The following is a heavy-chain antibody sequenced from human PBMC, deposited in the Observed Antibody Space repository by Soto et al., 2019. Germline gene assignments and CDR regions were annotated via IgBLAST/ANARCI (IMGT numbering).Heavy chain of an antibody. J-gene: IGHJ4*02. D-gene: IGHD3-10*01. Sequence: QVQLVQSGTEMKKPGASVKVSCKASGYTFTAYGINWVRQAPGQGLEWMGWSSNYNGNTNYAQRLQGRVTMTTDTSTTTAYMELRSLRPDDTAVYYCARTHGELRGSGSNEYWGQGTLVTVSS. V-gene: IGHV1-18*01. CDR1: GYTFTAYG. CDR2: SSNYNGNT. CDR3: ARTHGELRGSGSNEY.